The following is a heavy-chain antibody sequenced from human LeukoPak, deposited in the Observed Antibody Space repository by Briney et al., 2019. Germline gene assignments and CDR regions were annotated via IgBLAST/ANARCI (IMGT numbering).Heavy chain of an antibody. V-gene: IGHV3-33*01. D-gene: IGHD3-3*01. CDR2: IWYDGSNK. CDR1: GFTFSSYG. J-gene: IGHJ4*02. Sequence: GGSLRLSCAASGFTFSSYGTHWVRQAPGKGLEWVAVIWYDGSNKYYADSVKGRFTISRDNSKNTLYLQMNSLRAEDTAVYYCAREYYDFWSGYYFDYWGQGTLVTVSS. CDR3: AREYYDFWSGYYFDY.